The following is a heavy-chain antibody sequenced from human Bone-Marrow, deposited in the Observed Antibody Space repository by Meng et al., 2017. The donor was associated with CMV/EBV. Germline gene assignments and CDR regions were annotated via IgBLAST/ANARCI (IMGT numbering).Heavy chain of an antibody. J-gene: IGHJ5*02. V-gene: IGHV4-59*01. D-gene: IGHD3-16*01. CDR1: GGSISSYY. CDR3: ARDLTFRGFDP. Sequence: SETLSLTCTVPGGSISSYYWSWIRQPPGKGLEWIGYIYYSGSTNYNPSLKSRVTISVDTSKNQFSLKLSSVTAADTAVYYCARDLTFRGFDPWGQGTLVTVSS. CDR2: IYYSGST.